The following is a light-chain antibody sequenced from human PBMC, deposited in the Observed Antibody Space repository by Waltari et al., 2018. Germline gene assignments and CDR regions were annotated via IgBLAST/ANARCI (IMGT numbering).Light chain of an antibody. CDR1: SRHVGGYDY. CDR3: CSYAGSYTFV. V-gene: IGLV2-11*01. CDR2: EVT. Sequence: QSALTQPASVSGSPGQSITISCTGTSRHVGGYDYVSWYQCLPGKAPTLIIYEVTNRPSGVPDRFSGSKSGNTASLTISGLQAEDEADYYCCSYAGSYTFVFGGGTKLTVL. J-gene: IGLJ2*01.